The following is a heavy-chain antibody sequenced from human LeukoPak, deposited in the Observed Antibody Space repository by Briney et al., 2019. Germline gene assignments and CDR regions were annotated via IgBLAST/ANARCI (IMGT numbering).Heavy chain of an antibody. CDR1: GGSISSGDYY. J-gene: IGHJ4*02. D-gene: IGHD3-3*01. V-gene: IGHV4-30-4*08. CDR3: ARVSPYYDFWSGYGDY. CDR2: IYYSGST. Sequence: SETLSLTCTVSGGSISSGDYYWSWIRQPPGKGLEWIGYIYYSGSTYYNPSLKSRVTISVVTSKNQFSLKLSSVTAADTAVYYCARVSPYYDFWSGYGDYWGQGTLVTVSS.